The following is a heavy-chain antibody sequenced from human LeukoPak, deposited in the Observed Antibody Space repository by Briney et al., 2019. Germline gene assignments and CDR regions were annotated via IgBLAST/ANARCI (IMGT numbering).Heavy chain of an antibody. CDR2: ISSSSDYI. J-gene: IGHJ4*02. V-gene: IGHV3-21*04. CDR3: ARADYNWNDFDY. D-gene: IGHD1-1*01. CDR1: GFTFSSYS. Sequence: GGSLRLSCAASGFTFSSYSMNWVRQAPGKGLEWVSSISSSSDYIFYADSVKGRFSISRDNADNSLYLQMNSLRAEDTAVYYCARADYNWNDFDYWGQGTLVTVSS.